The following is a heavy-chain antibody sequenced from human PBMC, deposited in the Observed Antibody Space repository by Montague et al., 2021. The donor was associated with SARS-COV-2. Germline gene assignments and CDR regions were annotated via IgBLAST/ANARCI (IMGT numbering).Heavy chain of an antibody. D-gene: IGHD6-25*01. CDR1: GGSISNYY. CDR2: IYYSGST. V-gene: IGHV4-59*01. J-gene: IGHJ6*02. Sequence: SETLSLTCTVSGGSISNYYWSWIRQPPGKGLEWIGYIYYSGSTNYNPSLKSRVTISVDTSKNQFSLKLSSVTAADTAVYYCARGIAAHGFYYYGMDVWGQGTTVTVSS. CDR3: ARGIAAHGFYYYGMDV.